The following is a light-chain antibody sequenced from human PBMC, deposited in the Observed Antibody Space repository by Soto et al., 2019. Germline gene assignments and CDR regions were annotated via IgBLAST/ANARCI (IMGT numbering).Light chain of an antibody. Sequence: DIPMTQSPSSLSASVGDRVTITCRAGQSISSYLNWYQQKPGKAPNLLIYSASKLHSGVPSRFSGSGSGTDFTLIISSLQPEDFATYYCQQSSSNPLTFGGGTRV. CDR1: QSISSY. CDR3: QQSSSNPLT. CDR2: SAS. J-gene: IGKJ4*01. V-gene: IGKV1-39*01.